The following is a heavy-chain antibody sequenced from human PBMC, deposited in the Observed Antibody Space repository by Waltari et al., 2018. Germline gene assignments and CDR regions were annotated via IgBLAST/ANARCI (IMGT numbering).Heavy chain of an antibody. CDR1: GFSFSSYG. V-gene: IGHV3-7*01. J-gene: IGHJ6*03. Sequence: EVQLVESGGDLVQPGGSLRRSCAASGFSFSSYGMTGVRQAPGKGLEWLANIKRDGTERYYVDSVKGRFTVSRDNAKNSVYLQMNGLRGEDMAIYYCAKYGDYYLDVWGQGTTVTVSS. CDR2: IKRDGTER. CDR3: AKYGDYYLDV. D-gene: IGHD2-8*01.